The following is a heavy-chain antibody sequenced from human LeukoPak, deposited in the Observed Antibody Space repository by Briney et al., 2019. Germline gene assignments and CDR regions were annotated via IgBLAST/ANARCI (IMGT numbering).Heavy chain of an antibody. J-gene: IGHJ4*02. CDR2: IYSSGDT. CDR3: ARVHGDYVDGIDY. Sequence: SETLSLTCTVTGGSISTFYWSWIRQPPGKGLEWIGYIYSSGDTNYSPSLKSRLTISVDTSKNQFSLKLSSVTAADTAVYYCARVHGDYVDGIDYWGQGTLVTVSS. D-gene: IGHD4-17*01. V-gene: IGHV4-59*01. CDR1: GGSISTFY.